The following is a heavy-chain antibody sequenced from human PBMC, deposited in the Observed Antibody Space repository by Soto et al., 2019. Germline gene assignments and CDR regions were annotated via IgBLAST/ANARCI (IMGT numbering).Heavy chain of an antibody. V-gene: IGHV3-30*18. Sequence: QVQLVESGGGVVQPGRSLRLSCAASGFTFSSYGMHWVRQAPGKGLEWVAVISYDGSNKYYADSVKGRFTISRDNSKNTLYLQMNSLRAEDTAVYYCAKGSHIVVVTAIDYWGQGTLVTVSS. CDR1: GFTFSSYG. CDR3: AKGSHIVVVTAIDY. D-gene: IGHD2-21*02. CDR2: ISYDGSNK. J-gene: IGHJ4*02.